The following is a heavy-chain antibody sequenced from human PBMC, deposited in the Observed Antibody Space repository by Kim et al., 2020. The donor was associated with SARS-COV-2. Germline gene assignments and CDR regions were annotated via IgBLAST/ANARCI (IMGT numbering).Heavy chain of an antibody. CDR3: ASPPDYYGSGSYHDY. D-gene: IGHD3-10*01. J-gene: IGHJ4*02. Sequence: GGSLRLSCAASGFTFSSYAMHWVRQAPGKGLEWVAVISYDGSNKYYADSVKGRFTISRDNSKNTLYLQMNSLRAEDTAVYYCASPPDYYGSGSYHDYWGQGTLVTVSS. CDR1: GFTFSSYA. CDR2: ISYDGSNK. V-gene: IGHV3-30*04.